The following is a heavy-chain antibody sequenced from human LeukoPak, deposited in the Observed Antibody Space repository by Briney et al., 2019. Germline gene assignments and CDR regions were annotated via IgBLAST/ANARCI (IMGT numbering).Heavy chain of an antibody. Sequence: GESLRLSCAASGFTFTTYWMSWVRQAPGKGLEWVSGISWNSDSIDYANSVKGRFTISRDNSKNTLYLQMNSLRAEDTAVYYCAKDQGKGYYYDSSGYYGAFDIWGQGTMVTVSS. CDR2: ISWNSDSI. J-gene: IGHJ3*02. CDR1: GFTFTTYW. D-gene: IGHD3-22*01. CDR3: AKDQGKGYYYDSSGYYGAFDI. V-gene: IGHV3-9*01.